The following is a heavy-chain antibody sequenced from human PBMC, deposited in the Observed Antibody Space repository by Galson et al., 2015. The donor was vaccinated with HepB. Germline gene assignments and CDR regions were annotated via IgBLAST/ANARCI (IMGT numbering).Heavy chain of an antibody. D-gene: IGHD6-19*01. CDR1: GYTFTSYA. J-gene: IGHJ4*02. CDR3: ARDLSSGWTLDY. V-gene: IGHV1-3*01. CDR2: INAGNGNT. Sequence: SVKASCKASGYTFTSYAMHWVRQAPGQRLEWMGWINAGNGNTKYSQKFQGRVTITRDTSASTAYMELSSLRSEDTAVYYCARDLSSGWTLDYWGQGTLVTVSS.